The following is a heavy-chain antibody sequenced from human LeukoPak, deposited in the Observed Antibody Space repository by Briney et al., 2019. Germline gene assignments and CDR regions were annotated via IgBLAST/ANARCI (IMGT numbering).Heavy chain of an antibody. Sequence: PSETLSLTCTVSGGSISGYYWRWVRQPPGKGLELIGYIYSTGITYYNPSLTSRVTISVDTSKNQFSLKLSSVTAADTAVYYCARFIGSSGYYDYWGHGTLVTVPS. D-gene: IGHD3-22*01. J-gene: IGHJ4*01. CDR2: IYSTGIT. V-gene: IGHV4-59*01. CDR3: ARFIGSSGYYDY. CDR1: GGSISGYY.